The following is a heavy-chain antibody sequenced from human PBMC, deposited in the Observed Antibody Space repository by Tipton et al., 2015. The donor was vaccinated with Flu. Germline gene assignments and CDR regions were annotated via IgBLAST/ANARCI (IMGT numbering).Heavy chain of an antibody. CDR1: GGSFSGYY. CDR2: INHSGST. V-gene: IGHV4-34*01. Sequence: TLSLTCAVCGGSFSGYYWSWIRQPPGKGLEWIGEINHSGSTNYNPPLKSRVTISVDTSKNQFSLKLSSVTAADTAVYYCARGRGNMQLVRYYYGMDVWGQGTTVTVSS. CDR3: ARGRGNMQLVRYYYGMDV. J-gene: IGHJ6*02. D-gene: IGHD6-6*01.